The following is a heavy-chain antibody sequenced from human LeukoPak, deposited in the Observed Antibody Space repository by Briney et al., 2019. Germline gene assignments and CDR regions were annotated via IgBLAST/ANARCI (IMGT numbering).Heavy chain of an antibody. Sequence: GGSLRLSCAASGFTFSSYWMSWVRQAPGKGLEWVANIKQDGSEKYYVDSVKGRFTISRDNSKNTLYLQMNSLRAEDTAVYYCAKESDFWSGYSGFVDYWGQGTLVTVSS. V-gene: IGHV3-7*03. CDR1: GFTFSSYW. J-gene: IGHJ4*02. CDR2: IKQDGSEK. D-gene: IGHD3-3*01. CDR3: AKESDFWSGYSGFVDY.